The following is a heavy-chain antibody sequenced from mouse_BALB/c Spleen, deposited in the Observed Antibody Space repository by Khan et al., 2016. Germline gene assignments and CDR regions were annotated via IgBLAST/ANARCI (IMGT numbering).Heavy chain of an antibody. CDR3: ARGGNSYYDMDY. J-gene: IGHJ4*01. CDR1: GYTFTSYW. V-gene: IGHV1S41*01. CDR2: IAPGSGST. Sequence: DLVKPGASVKLSCKASGYTFTSYWINWIKQRPGQGLEWIGRIAPGSGSTYYNAMFKGKATLTVDTSSSTAYIQLSSLSYEDSAVEFGARGGNSYYDMDYCGRGTSVTVSS.